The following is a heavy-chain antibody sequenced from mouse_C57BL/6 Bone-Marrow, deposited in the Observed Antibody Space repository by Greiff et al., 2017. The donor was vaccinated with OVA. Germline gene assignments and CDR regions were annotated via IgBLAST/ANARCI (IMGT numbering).Heavy chain of an antibody. Sequence: EVNLVESGGDLVKPGGSLKLSCAASGFTFSSYGMSWVRQTPDKRLEWVATISSGGSYTYYPDSVKGRFTISRDNAKNTLYLQMSSLKSEDTAMYYCASRSFAYWGQGTLVTVSA. V-gene: IGHV5-6*02. CDR3: ASRSFAY. CDR2: ISSGGSYT. CDR1: GFTFSSYG. J-gene: IGHJ3*01.